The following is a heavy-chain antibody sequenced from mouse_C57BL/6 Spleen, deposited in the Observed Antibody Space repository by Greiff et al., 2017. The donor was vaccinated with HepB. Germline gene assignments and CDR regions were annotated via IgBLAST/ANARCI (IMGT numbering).Heavy chain of an antibody. Sequence: EVQLQQSGPVLVKPGASVKMSCKASGYTFTDYYMNWVKQSHGKSLEWIGVINPYNGGTSYNQKFKGKATLTVDKSSSTAYMELNSLTSEDSAVYYCAREKELTCNYFDYWGQGTTLTVSS. J-gene: IGHJ2*01. V-gene: IGHV1-19*01. CDR2: INPYNGGT. CDR3: AREKELTCNYFDY. D-gene: IGHD4-1*01. CDR1: GYTFTDYY.